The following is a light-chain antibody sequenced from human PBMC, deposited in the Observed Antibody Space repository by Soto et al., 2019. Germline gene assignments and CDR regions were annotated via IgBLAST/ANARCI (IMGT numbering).Light chain of an antibody. CDR3: SSYTTTTTPVV. Sequence: QSVLTQPASVSGSPGQSITISCTGTSSDIGTYDYVSWYQHHPGKAPKLMIYEVTNRPSGVSDRFSGSKSGKTASLTISGLQAEHEADYYCSSYTTTTTPVVFGGGTKLPVL. CDR2: EVT. V-gene: IGLV2-14*01. J-gene: IGLJ2*01. CDR1: SSDIGTYDY.